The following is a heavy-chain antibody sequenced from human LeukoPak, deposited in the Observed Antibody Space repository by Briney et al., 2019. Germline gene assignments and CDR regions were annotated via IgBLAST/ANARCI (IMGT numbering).Heavy chain of an antibody. Sequence: PSETLSLTCTVSGGSVSSGSYYWSWIRQPPGKGLEWIGYIYYSGSTNYNPSLKSRVTISVDTSKNQFSLKLSSVTAADTAVYYCARGTNRGPGSYYYYGMDVWGKGTTVTVSS. J-gene: IGHJ6*04. D-gene: IGHD3-10*01. V-gene: IGHV4-61*01. CDR2: IYYSGST. CDR1: GGSVSSGSYY. CDR3: ARGTNRGPGSYYYYGMDV.